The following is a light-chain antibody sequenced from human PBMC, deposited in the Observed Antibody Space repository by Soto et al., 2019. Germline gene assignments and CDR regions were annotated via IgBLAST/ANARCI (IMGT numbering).Light chain of an antibody. CDR3: QQYNTYPLT. CDR2: AAS. Sequence: DTQMTPSPSSLSASVGDRVTITCWASQGIRNDLGWYQQKPGKAPKRLIYAASSLQSGVPSRFSGSESGTEFTLTISSLQPDDFATYYCQQYNTYPLTFGGGTKVDIK. V-gene: IGKV1-17*01. J-gene: IGKJ4*01. CDR1: QGIRND.